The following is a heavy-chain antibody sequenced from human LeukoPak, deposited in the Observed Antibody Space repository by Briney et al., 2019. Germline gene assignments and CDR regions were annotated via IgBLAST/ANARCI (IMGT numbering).Heavy chain of an antibody. V-gene: IGHV3-23*01. J-gene: IGHJ6*03. CDR3: AKFSGSGSYYNYYYYYYMDV. CDR1: EFTFSNYA. CDR2: ISGSGGST. D-gene: IGHD3-10*01. Sequence: PVGSLSLSCAASEFTFSNYAMNGVRQAPGKGLEWVSAISGSGGSTYYADSVKGRFTISRDNSKNTLYLQMNRLRAEDTAVYYCAKFSGSGSYYNYYYYYYMDVWGKGTTVTVSS.